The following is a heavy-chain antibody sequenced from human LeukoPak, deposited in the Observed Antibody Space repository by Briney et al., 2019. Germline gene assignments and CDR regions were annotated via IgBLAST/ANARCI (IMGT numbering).Heavy chain of an antibody. V-gene: IGHV1-2*02. Sequence: GASVKVSCKASGYTFTGYYMHWVRQATGQGLEWMGWINPNSGGTNYAQKFQGRVTMTRDTSISTAYMELSRLRSDDTAVYYCARVRDYYDSSGYSLPDYWGQGTLVTVSS. D-gene: IGHD3-22*01. J-gene: IGHJ4*02. CDR1: GYTFTGYY. CDR2: INPNSGGT. CDR3: ARVRDYYDSSGYSLPDY.